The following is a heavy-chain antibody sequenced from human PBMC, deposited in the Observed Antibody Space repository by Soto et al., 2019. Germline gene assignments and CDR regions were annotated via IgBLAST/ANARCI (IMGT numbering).Heavy chain of an antibody. CDR2: IYYSGST. V-gene: IGHV4-39*01. CDR3: AKHHDGGCDWIDY. Sequence: PSETRCLTCTVSGGTIRSSGYYWGWLRHAPGKGLEWIGSIYYSGSTYYNPSLKGRVTISVDTSKNQFSLKLSSVTAADTAVYYCAKHHDGGCDWIDYWGQGTLVTVSS. CDR1: GGTIRSSGYY. J-gene: IGHJ4*02. D-gene: IGHD5-12*01.